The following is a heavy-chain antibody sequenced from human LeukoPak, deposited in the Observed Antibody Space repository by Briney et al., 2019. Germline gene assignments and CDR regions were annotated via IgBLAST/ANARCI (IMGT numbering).Heavy chain of an antibody. D-gene: IGHD3-10*01. CDR3: ARVHRSRSDYCGSGSYQYYFDY. V-gene: IGHV1-69*13. J-gene: IGHJ4*02. Sequence: SVKVSCKASGGTFSSYAISWVRQAPGQGLEWMGGIIPIFGTANYAQKFQGRVTITADESTSTAYMELSSLRSEDTAVYYCARVHRSRSDYCGSGSYQYYFDYWGQGTLVTVSS. CDR1: GGTFSSYA. CDR2: IIPIFGTA.